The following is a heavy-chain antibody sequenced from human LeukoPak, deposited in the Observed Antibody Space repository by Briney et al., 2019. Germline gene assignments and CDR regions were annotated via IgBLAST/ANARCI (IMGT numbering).Heavy chain of an antibody. D-gene: IGHD3-10*01. V-gene: IGHV3-33*01. J-gene: IGHJ5*02. CDR1: GFTFSSYG. CDR2: IWYDGSNK. CDR3: ARDREYWFDP. Sequence: GGSLRLSCAASGFTFSSYGMHWVRRAPGKGLEWVAVIWYDGSNKYYADSVKGRFTISRDNSKNTLYLQMNSLRAEDTAVYYCARDREYWFDPWGQGTLATVSS.